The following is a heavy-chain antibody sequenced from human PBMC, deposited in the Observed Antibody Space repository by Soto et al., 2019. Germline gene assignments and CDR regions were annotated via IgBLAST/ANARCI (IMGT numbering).Heavy chain of an antibody. CDR2: IYYSGST. CDR3: ASSRGDAFDI. CDR1: GGSISSYY. Sequence: QVQLQESGPGLVKPSETLSLTCTVSGGSISSYYWSWIRQPPGKGLEWIGYIYYSGSTNYNPYRKRRVTVSVDTSKDQFSLKLSSVTAADTAVYYCASSRGDAFDIWGQGTMVTVSS. J-gene: IGHJ3*02. V-gene: IGHV4-59*01. D-gene: IGHD6-13*01.